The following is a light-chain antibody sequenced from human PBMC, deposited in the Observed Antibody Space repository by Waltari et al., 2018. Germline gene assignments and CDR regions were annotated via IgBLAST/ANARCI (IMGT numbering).Light chain of an antibody. CDR1: ADNVGNEG. J-gene: IGLJ3*02. CDR3: AAWDSRLSAWL. Sequence: QAGLTQPPSVSKGLGQTATLTCSGNADNVGNEGAIWLQQYPGQPPKLLAQRRTKRPSGVSEVFSAARSGKTASLNLDGLHTDDEADYHCAAWDSRLSAWLFGGGTKLTVL. V-gene: IGLV10-54*04. CDR2: RRT.